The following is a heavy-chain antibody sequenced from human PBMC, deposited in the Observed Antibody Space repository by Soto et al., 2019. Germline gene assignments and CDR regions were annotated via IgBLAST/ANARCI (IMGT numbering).Heavy chain of an antibody. J-gene: IGHJ4*02. V-gene: IGHV4-59*08. D-gene: IGHD6-13*01. CDR2: IYYSGST. Sequence: SSETLSLTCTVSGGSISSYYWSWIRQPPGKGLEWIGYIYYSGSTNYNPSLKSRVTISVDTSKNQFSLKLSSVTAADTAVYYCARQWQQLALFEYWGQGTLVTVSS. CDR3: ARQWQQLALFEY. CDR1: GGSISSYY.